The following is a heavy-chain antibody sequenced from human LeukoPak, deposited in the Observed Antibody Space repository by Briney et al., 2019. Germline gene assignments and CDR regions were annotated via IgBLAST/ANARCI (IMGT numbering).Heavy chain of an antibody. CDR3: ARGGPPGYYYDYYMDV. J-gene: IGHJ6*03. V-gene: IGHV4-59*01. Sequence: SETLSLTCTVSGGSISSYYWSWIRQTPGKGLEWIGYIYYSGSTNFNPSLKSRVTISVDTSKNQFSLKMSSVTAANTAVYFCARGGPPGYYYDYYMDVWGKGTTVTISS. CDR2: IYYSGST. CDR1: GGSISSYY.